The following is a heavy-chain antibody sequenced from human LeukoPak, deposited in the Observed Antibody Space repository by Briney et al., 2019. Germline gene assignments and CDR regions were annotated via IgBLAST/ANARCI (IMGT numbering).Heavy chain of an antibody. D-gene: IGHD5-18*01. CDR3: ARGVVPAASVDTAMVSPDY. Sequence: GGSLRLSCAASGFTFSDCYMSWIRQAPGKGLEWVSYISSSSSYTNYADSVKGRFTISRDNAKNSLYLQMNSLRAEDTAVYYCARGVVPAASVDTAMVSPDYWGQGTLVTVSS. CDR1: GFTFSDCY. V-gene: IGHV3-11*06. J-gene: IGHJ4*02. CDR2: ISSSSSYT.